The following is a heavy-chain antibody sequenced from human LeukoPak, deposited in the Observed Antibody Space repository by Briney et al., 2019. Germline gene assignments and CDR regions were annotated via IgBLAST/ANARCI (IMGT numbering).Heavy chain of an antibody. CDR2: IYYSGST. D-gene: IGHD3-3*01. CDR1: GGSISSHY. V-gene: IGHV4-59*11. Sequence: PSETLSLTCTVSGGSISSHYWSWIRQPPGKGLEWIGYIYYSGSTNYNPSLKSRVTISVDTSKNQFSLKLSSVIAADTAVYYCARGITIFADNWFDPWGQGTLVTVSS. CDR3: ARGITIFADNWFDP. J-gene: IGHJ5*02.